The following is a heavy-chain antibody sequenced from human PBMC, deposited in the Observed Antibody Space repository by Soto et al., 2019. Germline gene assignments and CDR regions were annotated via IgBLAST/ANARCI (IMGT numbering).Heavy chain of an antibody. CDR2: IKPDGSRT. D-gene: IGHD1-1*01. CDR3: ASDNNWSYDS. CDR1: GFTFSSYW. Sequence: PGWSLRLSCAASGFTFSSYWMHWVRQAPGEGLVWVSYIKPDGSRTKDADSVKGRFTISRDNARNTLYLRMNSLRAEDTAVYYCASDNNWSYDSWGRGTLVTVSS. V-gene: IGHV3-74*03. J-gene: IGHJ4*02.